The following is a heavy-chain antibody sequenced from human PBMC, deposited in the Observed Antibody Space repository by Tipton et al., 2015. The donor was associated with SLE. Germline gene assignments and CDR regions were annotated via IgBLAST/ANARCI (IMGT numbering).Heavy chain of an antibody. V-gene: IGHV4-61*02. Sequence: TLSLTCTVSGGSISNGMYYYNWIRQPAGKGLEWIRRMYGSGSPTHYNPSLASRVTMSVDTSQKQFSLKLTSVTAADTAVYYCARIRPGHGDPFDFWGQGALVTVSS. CDR3: ARIRPGHGDPFDF. CDR2: MYGSGSP. D-gene: IGHD3-3*01. CDR1: GGSISNGMYY. J-gene: IGHJ4*02.